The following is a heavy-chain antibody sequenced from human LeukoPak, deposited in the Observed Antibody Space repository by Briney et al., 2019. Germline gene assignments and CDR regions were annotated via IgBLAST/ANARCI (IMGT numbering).Heavy chain of an antibody. CDR2: ISGSGGST. V-gene: IGHV3-23*01. D-gene: IGHD6-6*01. CDR1: GFTFSSYA. Sequence: PGGSLRLSCAASGFTFSSYAMSWVRQAPGKGLEWVSAISGSGGSTYYADSVKGRFTISRDNSKNSLYLQMNSLRAEDTAVYYCARASSSSPSHDAFDIWGQGTMVTVSS. J-gene: IGHJ3*02. CDR3: ARASSSSPSHDAFDI.